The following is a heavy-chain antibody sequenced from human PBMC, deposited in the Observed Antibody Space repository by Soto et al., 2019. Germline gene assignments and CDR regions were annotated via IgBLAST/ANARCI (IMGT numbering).Heavy chain of an antibody. CDR1: GGSISSYY. J-gene: IGHJ4*02. D-gene: IGHD5-12*01. V-gene: IGHV4-59*01. CDR2: IYYSGST. CDR3: ARVGPAKYSGYDSSYFDY. Sequence: SETLSLTCTVSGGSISSYYWSWIRQPPGKGLEWIGYIYYSGSTNYNPSLKSRVTISVAKSKNQFSLKVSSVTAADTAVYYCARVGPAKYSGYDSSYFDYWGQGTLVTVSS.